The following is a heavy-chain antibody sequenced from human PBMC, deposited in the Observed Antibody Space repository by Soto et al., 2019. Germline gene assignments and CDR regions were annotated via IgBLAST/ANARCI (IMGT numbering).Heavy chain of an antibody. J-gene: IGHJ5*02. CDR1: GGSITSGNSYS. D-gene: IGHD3-10*01. Sequence: PSETLSLTCAVSGGSITSGNSYSWAWIRQPPGRGLEWIGSISQAGATSYNPSLKSRVSVSLDKSKNQFSLRLSSVTAADMAVYYCARAVSPYFGTWFDPWAQGALVTVS. CDR2: ISQAGAT. V-gene: IGHV4-30-2*01. CDR3: ARAVSPYFGTWFDP.